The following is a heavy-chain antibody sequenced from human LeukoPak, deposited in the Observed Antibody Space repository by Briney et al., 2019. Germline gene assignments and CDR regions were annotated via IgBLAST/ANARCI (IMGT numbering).Heavy chain of an antibody. V-gene: IGHV3-48*04. CDR1: GFTFSSYS. CDR3: AKDSSDYYDSSGYIDY. J-gene: IGHJ4*02. Sequence: GGSLRLSCAASGFTFSSYSMNWVRQAPGKGLEWVSYISSSSSTIYYADSVKGRFTISRDNSKNSLYLQMNSLRAEDTALYYCAKDSSDYYDSSGYIDYWGQGTLVTVSS. D-gene: IGHD3-22*01. CDR2: ISSSSSTI.